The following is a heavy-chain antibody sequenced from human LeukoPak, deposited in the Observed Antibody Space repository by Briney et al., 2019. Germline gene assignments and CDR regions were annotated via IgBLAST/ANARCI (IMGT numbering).Heavy chain of an antibody. V-gene: IGHV3-48*01. Sequence: GGSLRLSCAASGFTFSDYNMNWVRQAPGKGLEWVSYISSSSNTIYYADSVKGRFTISRDNAKDTLYLQMNSLRAEDTAIYYCARDIELSTWGLGTTVTVSS. D-gene: IGHD3-16*02. CDR1: GFTFSDYN. CDR2: ISSSSNTI. J-gene: IGHJ3*01. CDR3: ARDIELST.